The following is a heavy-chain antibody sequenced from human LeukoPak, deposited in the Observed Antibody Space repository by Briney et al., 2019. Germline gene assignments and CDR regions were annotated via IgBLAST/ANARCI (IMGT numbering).Heavy chain of an antibody. V-gene: IGHV4-4*07. CDR3: ARGGYCGGDCYFYY. CDR1: GDSISRYY. D-gene: IGHD2-21*02. Sequence: ETLSLTCTVSGDSISRYYWSWIRQPAGKGLEWIGRIYSSGSTNYNPSLKSRVTISVDTSKNQFSLKLSSVTAADTAVYYCARGGYCGGDCYFYYWGQGTLVTVSS. J-gene: IGHJ4*02. CDR2: IYSSGST.